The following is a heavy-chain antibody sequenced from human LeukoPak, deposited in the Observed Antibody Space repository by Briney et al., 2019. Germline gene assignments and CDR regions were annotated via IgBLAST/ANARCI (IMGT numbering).Heavy chain of an antibody. J-gene: IGHJ4*02. D-gene: IGHD5-12*01. CDR3: ARAGTRGYSGYEPFDY. CDR2: IYYSGST. CDR1: GGSISSYY. V-gene: IGHV4-59*01. Sequence: PSGTLSLTCTVSGGSISSYYWSWIWQPPGKGLEWIGYIYYSGSTNYNPSLKSRVTISVDTSKNQFSLKLSSVTAADTAVYYCARAGTRGYSGYEPFDYWGQGTLVTVSS.